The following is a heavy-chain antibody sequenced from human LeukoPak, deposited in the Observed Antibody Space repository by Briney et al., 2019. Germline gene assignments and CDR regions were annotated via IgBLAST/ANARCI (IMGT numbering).Heavy chain of an antibody. Sequence: WESLRLSCAASGFTFSSYAMSWVRQAPGKGLEWVSAISGSGGSTYYADSVKGRFTISRDNSKNTLYLQMNSLRAEDTAVYYCAKEYLMIVVVKGAFDIWGQGTTV. CDR1: GFTFSSYA. CDR2: ISGSGGST. J-gene: IGHJ3*02. V-gene: IGHV3-23*01. D-gene: IGHD3-22*01. CDR3: AKEYLMIVVVKGAFDI.